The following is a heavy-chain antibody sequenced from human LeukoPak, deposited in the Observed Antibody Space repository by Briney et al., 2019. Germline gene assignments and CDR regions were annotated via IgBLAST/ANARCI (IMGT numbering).Heavy chain of an antibody. D-gene: IGHD6-19*01. J-gene: IGHJ4*02. CDR3: ARLIAVAGTFYYFDY. CDR2: ISSSGST. V-gene: IGHV4-59*08. CDR1: GGSISRYF. Sequence: PSETLSLTCTVSGGSISRYFWTWIRLPPTKGLEWIGYISSSGSTSYNPSLTSRVTISIDTSKNHSSLKLSSVTAADTAVYYCARLIAVAGTFYYFDYWGQGTLVTVSS.